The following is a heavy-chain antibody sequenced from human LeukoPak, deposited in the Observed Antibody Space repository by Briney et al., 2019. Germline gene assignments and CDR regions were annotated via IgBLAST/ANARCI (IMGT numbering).Heavy chain of an antibody. J-gene: IGHJ4*02. D-gene: IGHD6-13*01. CDR2: IIPILGIA. V-gene: IGHV1-69*04. CDR3: ARADSSSWYGYFDY. CDR1: GYTFTGYY. Sequence: SVKVSCKASGYTFTGYYIHWVRQAPGQGLEWMGRIIPILGIANYAQKFQGRVTITADKSTSTAYMELSSLRSEDTAVYYCARADSSSWYGYFDYWGQGTLVTVSS.